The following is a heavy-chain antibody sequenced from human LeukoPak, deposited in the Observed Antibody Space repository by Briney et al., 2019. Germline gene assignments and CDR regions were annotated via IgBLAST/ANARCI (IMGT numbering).Heavy chain of an antibody. D-gene: IGHD4-17*01. V-gene: IGHV3-11*06. Sequence: GGSLRLSRAASGFTFSDYYMSWIRQAPGKGLEWVSSISRDSFYTYYADSVKGRFTISRDNAKNSLYLQMNSLGAEDTAVYYCARDTPPTVTTPYYYGMDVWGKGTTVTVSS. CDR2: ISRDSFYT. CDR3: ARDTPPTVTTPYYYGMDV. CDR1: GFTFSDYY. J-gene: IGHJ6*04.